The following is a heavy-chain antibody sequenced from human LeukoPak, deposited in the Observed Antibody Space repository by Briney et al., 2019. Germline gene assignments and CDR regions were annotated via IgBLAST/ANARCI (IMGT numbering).Heavy chain of an antibody. Sequence: GASVKVSCKASGYTFTSYGIGWVRQAPGQGLEWVGWISAYNGNTNYAQKLQGRVTMTTDTSTSTAYMELRSLRSDDTAVYYCARAGVMVATNYHGMDVWGQGTTVTVSS. J-gene: IGHJ6*02. CDR1: GYTFTSYG. CDR2: ISAYNGNT. CDR3: ARAGVMVATNYHGMDV. V-gene: IGHV1-18*01. D-gene: IGHD5-12*01.